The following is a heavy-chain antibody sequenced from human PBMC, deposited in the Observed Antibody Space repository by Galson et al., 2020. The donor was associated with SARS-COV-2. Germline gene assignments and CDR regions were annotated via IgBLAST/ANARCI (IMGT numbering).Heavy chain of an antibody. Sequence: ETSETLSLTCDVPGGSIRSSGFSWSWLRQTPGKGLEWIGYIYLSGSTYYNPSLKSRVTFSIDTSKNQFSLNLTSVTAADTAVYYCARYTGDFDHWGQGVLVTVSS. CDR1: GGSIRSSGFS. CDR2: IYLSGST. J-gene: IGHJ4*02. D-gene: IGHD5-18*01. CDR3: ARYTGDFDH. V-gene: IGHV4-30-2*01.